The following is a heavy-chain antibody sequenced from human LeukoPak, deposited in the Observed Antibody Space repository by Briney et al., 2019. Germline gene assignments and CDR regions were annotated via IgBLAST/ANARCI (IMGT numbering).Heavy chain of an antibody. CDR3: ARAGMTTVTDFDY. V-gene: IGHV4-4*07. J-gene: IGHJ4*02. CDR2: IYTSGSS. CDR1: GGSISSYY. D-gene: IGHD4-17*01. Sequence: SETLSLTCTVSGGSISSYYWSWIRQAAGKGLEWIGRIYTSGSSNYNPSLKSRVTMSVDTSKNQFSLKLSSVTAADTAVYYCARAGMTTVTDFDYWGQGTLVTVSS.